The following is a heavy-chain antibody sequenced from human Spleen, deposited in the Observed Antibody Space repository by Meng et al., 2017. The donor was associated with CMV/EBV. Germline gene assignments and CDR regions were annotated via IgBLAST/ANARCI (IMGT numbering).Heavy chain of an antibody. D-gene: IGHD2-2*01. CDR1: GLTFRTYT. Sequence: GESLKISCAASGLTFRTYTMHWVRQAPGKGLEWVSVIYNDGGTYYADSVKGRFAISRDNSKNTLYLQMSSLRAEDTAVYYCAILTSSYYFDYWGQGTLVTVSS. V-gene: IGHV3-53*01. CDR2: IYNDGGT. J-gene: IGHJ4*02. CDR3: AILTSSYYFDY.